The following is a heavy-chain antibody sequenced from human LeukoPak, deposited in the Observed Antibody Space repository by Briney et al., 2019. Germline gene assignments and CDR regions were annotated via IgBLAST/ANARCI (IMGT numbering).Heavy chain of an antibody. Sequence: PGGSLRLSCAASGFTFSSYAMSWVRQAPGKGLEWVSATSGSGGSTYYADSVKGRFTISRDNSKNTLYLQMNSLRAEDTAVYYCTRGYSYGHLDYWGQGTLVTVSS. J-gene: IGHJ4*02. CDR2: TSGSGGST. V-gene: IGHV3-23*01. D-gene: IGHD5-18*01. CDR3: TRGYSYGHLDY. CDR1: GFTFSSYA.